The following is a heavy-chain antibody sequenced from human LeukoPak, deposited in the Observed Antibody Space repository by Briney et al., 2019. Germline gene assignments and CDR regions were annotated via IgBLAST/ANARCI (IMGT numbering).Heavy chain of an antibody. Sequence: SETLSLTCAVYGGSFSGYYWSWIRQSPGKGLEWIGEINHSGSTNYNPSLKSRVTISVDTSKNQFSLKLSSVTAADTAVYYCARGLDLASPGVYYFDYWGQGTLVTVSS. V-gene: IGHV4-34*01. D-gene: IGHD3-3*01. CDR3: ARGLDLASPGVYYFDY. J-gene: IGHJ4*02. CDR2: INHSGST. CDR1: GGSFSGYY.